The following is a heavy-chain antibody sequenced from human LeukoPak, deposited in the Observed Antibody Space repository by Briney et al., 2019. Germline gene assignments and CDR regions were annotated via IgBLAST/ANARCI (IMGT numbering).Heavy chain of an antibody. J-gene: IGHJ4*02. V-gene: IGHV3-48*01. CDR3: AREPTYSSSWHTSCDY. Sequence: PGGSLRLSCAASGFTFSSYNMNWVRQAPGKGLEWVSYITGSSSSIYYADSVKGRFTISRDNAKNLLYLQMNSLRAEDTAVYYCAREPTYSSSWHTSCDYWGQGILVTVSS. D-gene: IGHD6-13*01. CDR2: ITGSSSSI. CDR1: GFTFSSYN.